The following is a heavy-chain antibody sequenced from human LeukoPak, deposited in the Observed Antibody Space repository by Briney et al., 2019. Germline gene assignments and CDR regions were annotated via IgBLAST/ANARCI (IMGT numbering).Heavy chain of an antibody. J-gene: IGHJ4*02. Sequence: QAGGSLRLSCAASGFTFDDYAMRWVRQAPGKGLEWVSGISWNSGSIGYADSVKGRFTISRDNAKNSLYLQMNSLRAEDTALYYCAKDYEGSSSYIDYWGQGTLVTVSS. CDR3: AKDYEGSSSYIDY. D-gene: IGHD6-6*01. CDR1: GFTFDDYA. V-gene: IGHV3-9*01. CDR2: ISWNSGSI.